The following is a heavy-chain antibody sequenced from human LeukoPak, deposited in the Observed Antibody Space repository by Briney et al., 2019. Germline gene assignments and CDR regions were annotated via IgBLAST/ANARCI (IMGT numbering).Heavy chain of an antibody. D-gene: IGHD7-27*01. CDR3: ARGGSNWGYYFDY. CDR2: IYKSGST. J-gene: IGHJ4*02. Sequence: SETLSLTCSVSGASTRSSTYYWGWIRQPPGKGLEWIGHIYKSGSTNYNVSLKSRVTMSVDTSKNQFSLKLSSVTAADTAVYYCARGGSNWGYYFDYWGQGTLVTVSS. V-gene: IGHV4-61*05. CDR1: GASTRSSTYY.